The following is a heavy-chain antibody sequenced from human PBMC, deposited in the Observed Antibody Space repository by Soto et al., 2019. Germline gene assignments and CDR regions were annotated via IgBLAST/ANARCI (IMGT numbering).Heavy chain of an antibody. CDR2: ISAHNGNT. D-gene: IGHD1-1*01. V-gene: IGHV1-18*01. Sequence: QVHLVQSGAEVKKPGASVKVSCKGSGYDFTTYGITWVRQAPGQGLEWMAWISAHNGNTDYAQKLQGRVTVTRDTSTSTAYMELRSLRCDDTAMYYCARGRYGDYWGQGALVTVS. CDR3: ARGRYGDY. CDR1: GYDFTTYG. J-gene: IGHJ4*02.